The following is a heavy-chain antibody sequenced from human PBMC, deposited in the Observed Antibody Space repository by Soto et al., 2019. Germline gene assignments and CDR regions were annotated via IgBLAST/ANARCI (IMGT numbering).Heavy chain of an antibody. D-gene: IGHD5-12*01. CDR3: ARAAEGSYDFGY. V-gene: IGHV3-64*01. CDR2: ISSNGGST. J-gene: IGHJ4*02. Sequence: EVQLVESGGGLVQPGGSLRLSCAASGFTFSSYAMHWVRQAPGKGLEYVSVISSNGGSTYYANSVKGRFTISRDNSKNTLYLQMGSLRAEDMAVYYCARAAEGSYDFGYWGQGTLVTVSS. CDR1: GFTFSSYA.